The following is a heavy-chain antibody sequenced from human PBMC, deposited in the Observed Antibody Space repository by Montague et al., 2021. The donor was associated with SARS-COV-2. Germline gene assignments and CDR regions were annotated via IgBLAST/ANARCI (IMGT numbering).Heavy chain of an antibody. Sequence: SETLSLTCTVSNGSINSYYWSWVRQPAGKRLEWIGYIYYRGSTNXNPSLESRVTMSIDTSKNQFSLKLRSVTAADTAVCFCAREGLHNWFDPWGQGTLVIVSS. CDR3: AREGLHNWFDP. CDR1: NGSINSYY. J-gene: IGHJ5*02. CDR2: IYYRGST. V-gene: IGHV4-59*01.